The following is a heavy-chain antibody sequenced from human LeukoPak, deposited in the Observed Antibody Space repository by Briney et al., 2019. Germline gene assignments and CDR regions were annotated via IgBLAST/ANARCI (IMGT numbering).Heavy chain of an antibody. CDR2: IKSKTDDGTT. J-gene: IGHJ3*02. CDR3: TTDGILGDCSSTSCQQDAFDI. CDR1: GFTLRNDW. Sequence: GGALRLSCAASGFTLRNDWMSWVRQAPGTGLGGIGRIKSKTDDGTTDYAAPVKGRFTISRDDSKNTLYLQMNSLKTEDTAVYYCTTDGILGDCSSTSCQQDAFDIWGQGTMVTVSS. V-gene: IGHV3-15*01. D-gene: IGHD2-2*01.